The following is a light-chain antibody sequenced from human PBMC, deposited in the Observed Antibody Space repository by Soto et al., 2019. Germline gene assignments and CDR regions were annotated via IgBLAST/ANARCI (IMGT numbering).Light chain of an antibody. J-gene: IGKJ4*01. CDR2: GAS. CDR3: QQYSTSPLT. V-gene: IGKV3-20*01. Sequence: EIVLTQSPGTLSLSPGERATLSCRTSQSVRSSHLAWYQQKSGQAPRLLTYGASSRATGIPDRFSGSGSGTDFTLTISRLEPEDFAVYHCQQYSTSPLTFGGGTKVDIK. CDR1: QSVRSSH.